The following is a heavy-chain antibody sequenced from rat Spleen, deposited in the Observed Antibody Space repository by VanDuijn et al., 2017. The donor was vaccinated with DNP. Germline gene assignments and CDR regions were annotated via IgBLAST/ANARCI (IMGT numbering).Heavy chain of an antibody. CDR1: GYSITSSYR. Sequence: EVQLQESGPGLVKPSQSLSLTCSVTGYSITSSYRWNWIRKFPGNKLEWMGYINSAGSTNYNPSLKSRISITRDTSKNQFFLQVNSVTTEDTATYYCARSWELLDYWGQGVMVTFSS. D-gene: IGHD5-1*01. CDR2: INSAGST. J-gene: IGHJ2*01. CDR3: ARSWELLDY. V-gene: IGHV3-3*01.